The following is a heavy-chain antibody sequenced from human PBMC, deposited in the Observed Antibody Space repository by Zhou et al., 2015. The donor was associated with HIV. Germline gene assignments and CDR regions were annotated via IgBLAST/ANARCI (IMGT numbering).Heavy chain of an antibody. J-gene: IGHJ2*01. CDR2: IIPIFGTA. CDR1: GGTFSSYA. CDR3: ATNRRWLQSFSTGFFDL. Sequence: QVQLVQSGAEVKKPGSSVKVSCKASGGTFSSYAISWVRQAPGQGLEWMGGIIPIFGTANYAQKFQGRVTITADESTSTAYMELSSLRSEDTAVYYCATNRRWLQSFSTGFFDLWGRGTLVTVSS. D-gene: IGHD5-24*01. V-gene: IGHV1-69*01.